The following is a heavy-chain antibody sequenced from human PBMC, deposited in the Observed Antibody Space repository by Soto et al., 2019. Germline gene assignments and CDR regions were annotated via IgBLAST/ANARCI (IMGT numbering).Heavy chain of an antibody. CDR2: IKQDGSEK. Sequence: GGSLRLSCAASGFTFSSYWMSWVRQAPGKGLEWVANIKQDGSEKYYVDSVKGRFTISRDNAKNSLYLQMNSLRAEDTAVYYCARDIVLMVYARSYGMDVWGQGTTVTVSS. V-gene: IGHV3-7*03. CDR3: ARDIVLMVYARSYGMDV. D-gene: IGHD2-8*01. J-gene: IGHJ6*02. CDR1: GFTFSSYW.